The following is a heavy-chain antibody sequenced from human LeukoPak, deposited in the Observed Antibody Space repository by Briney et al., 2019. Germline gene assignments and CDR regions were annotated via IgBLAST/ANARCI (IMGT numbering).Heavy chain of an antibody. D-gene: IGHD3-3*01. CDR1: GYSISSGDY. J-gene: IGHJ3*02. V-gene: IGHV4-38-2*01. CDR3: ARWDSGEWFHDAFDI. Sequence: SETLSLTCGVSGYSISSGDYWGWIRHPPGEGLEWIGSIYHSGSTYYIPSLKSRVTISVDTSKNQFSLTLRSVTAADTALYYCARWDSGEWFHDAFDIWGQGTRVTVSS. CDR2: IYHSGST.